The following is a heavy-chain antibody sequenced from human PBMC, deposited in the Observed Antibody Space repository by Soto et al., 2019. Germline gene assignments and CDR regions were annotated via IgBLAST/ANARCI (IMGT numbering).Heavy chain of an antibody. V-gene: IGHV5-51*01. CDR1: GYTFANYW. D-gene: IGHD1-1*01. CDR2: IYPSDSRT. Sequence: GESLTISCDSSGYTFANYWIGWVRQVPGKGLEWVAIIYPSDSRTIYSPSFQCQVTISADKSISTAYLQWSSLKASDTAMYYCARDEPNLEGVYYYYGMDVWGPGTKVTVSS. J-gene: IGHJ6*02. CDR3: ARDEPNLEGVYYYYGMDV.